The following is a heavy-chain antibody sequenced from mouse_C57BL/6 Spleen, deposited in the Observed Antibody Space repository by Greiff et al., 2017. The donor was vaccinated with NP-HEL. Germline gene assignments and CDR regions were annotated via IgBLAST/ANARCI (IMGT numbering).Heavy chain of an antibody. Sequence: EVKLMESGGDLVKPGGSLKLSCAASGFTFSSYGMSWVRQTPDKRLEWVATISSGGSYTYYPDSVKGRFTISRDNAKNTLYLQMSSLKSEDTAMYYCAKYDEGFAYWGQGTLVTVSA. J-gene: IGHJ3*01. D-gene: IGHD2-12*01. CDR2: ISSGGSYT. CDR3: AKYDEGFAY. CDR1: GFTFSSYG. V-gene: IGHV5-6*01.